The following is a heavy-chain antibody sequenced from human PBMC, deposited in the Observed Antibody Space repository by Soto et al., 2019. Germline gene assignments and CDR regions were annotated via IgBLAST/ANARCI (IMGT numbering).Heavy chain of an antibody. CDR3: AREQWLAYAFDI. Sequence: PGGSLRLSCAASGFTFSSYRMSWVRQAPGKGLEWVANIKQDGSEKYYVDSVKGRFTISRDNAKNSLYLQMNSLRAEDTAVSYCAREQWLAYAFDIWGQGTMVTVSS. V-gene: IGHV3-7*01. CDR1: GFTFSSYR. J-gene: IGHJ3*02. D-gene: IGHD6-19*01. CDR2: IKQDGSEK.